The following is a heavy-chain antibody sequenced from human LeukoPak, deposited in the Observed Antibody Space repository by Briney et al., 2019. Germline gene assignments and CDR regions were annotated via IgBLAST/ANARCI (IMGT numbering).Heavy chain of an antibody. D-gene: IGHD6-19*01. J-gene: IGHJ4*02. CDR3: ARQPIGIGGYSSGWYEAFFDY. V-gene: IGHV4-39*01. CDR2: IYYRGSN. CDR1: GGSISISSYY. Sequence: SETLSLTCTVSGGSISISSYYWGWIRQPPGKGLEWIGCIYYRGSNYYNTSLKSRVTISVDTSKNQFSLKLSSVTAADTAVYYCARQPIGIGGYSSGWYEAFFDYWGQGTLVTVSS.